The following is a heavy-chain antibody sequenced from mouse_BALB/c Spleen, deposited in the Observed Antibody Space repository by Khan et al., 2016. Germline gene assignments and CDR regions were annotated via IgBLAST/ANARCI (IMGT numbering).Heavy chain of an antibody. CDR3: ASYYGSSYDYFAY. D-gene: IGHD1-1*01. CDR1: GYTFTSYW. Sequence: QVQLQQSGAELARPGASVKLSCKASGYTFTSYWMQWVKQRPGQGLEWIGAIYPGDGDTRYTQKFKGKATLTADKSSSTAYMQLSSLASEDSAVYYCASYYGSSYDYFAYWGQGTTLTVSS. J-gene: IGHJ2*01. CDR2: IYPGDGDT. V-gene: IGHV1-87*01.